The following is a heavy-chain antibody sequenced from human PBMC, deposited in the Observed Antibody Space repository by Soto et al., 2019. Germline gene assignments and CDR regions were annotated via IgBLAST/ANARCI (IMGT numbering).Heavy chain of an antibody. D-gene: IGHD6-6*01. CDR2: ISGSGGST. J-gene: IGHJ4*02. CDR3: AKDLRARYSSSSK. V-gene: IGHV3-23*01. Sequence: SLRLSCAAPGFTFSSYAMSWVRQAPGKGLEWVSAISGSGGSTYYADSVKGRFTISRDNSKNTLYLQMNSLRAEDTAVYYCAKDLRARYSSSSKWGQGTLVTVSS. CDR1: GFTFSSYA.